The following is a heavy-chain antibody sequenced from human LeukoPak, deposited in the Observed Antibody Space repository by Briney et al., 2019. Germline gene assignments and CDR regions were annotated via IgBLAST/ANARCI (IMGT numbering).Heavy chain of an antibody. CDR1: GFAFDTYS. J-gene: IGHJ4*02. Sequence: PGGSPRLSCAASGFAFDTYSMDWVRQAPGKGLEWLSYISSSSDVIYYADSVKGRFTISRDNAKNSLYLQMNSLRAEDTAVYYCTRDPTRRFDYWGQGILVTVSS. D-gene: IGHD2-15*01. V-gene: IGHV3-48*01. CDR3: TRDPTRRFDY. CDR2: ISSSSDVI.